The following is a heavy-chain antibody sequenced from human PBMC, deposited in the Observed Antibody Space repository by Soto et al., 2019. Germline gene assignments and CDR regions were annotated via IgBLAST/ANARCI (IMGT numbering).Heavy chain of an antibody. D-gene: IGHD3-10*01. Sequence: QVQLVESGGGVVQPGRSLRLSCAASGFTFSSYGMHWVRKAPGKGLEWVAVISYDGSNKYYADSVKGRFTISRDNSKNTMYLQMNSLRAEDTAVYYCAKLISITMVRGPFDYWGQGTLVTVSS. CDR2: ISYDGSNK. V-gene: IGHV3-30*18. CDR1: GFTFSSYG. J-gene: IGHJ4*02. CDR3: AKLISITMVRGPFDY.